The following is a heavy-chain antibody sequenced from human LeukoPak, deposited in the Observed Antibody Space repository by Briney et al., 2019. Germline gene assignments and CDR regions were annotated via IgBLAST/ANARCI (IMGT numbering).Heavy chain of an antibody. V-gene: IGHV4-61*02. D-gene: IGHD5-12*01. Sequence: PSHTLSLTRTVSGRSMSSGSDYWTWIRRPGGKGLEWIGRIHTSGSTNYNPSVKSRVTISVDSSKNQFSLKLSSVNAADTAVYYWARENKNSGPSDYWGQGALVTVSS. J-gene: IGHJ4*02. CDR2: IHTSGST. CDR1: GRSMSSGSDY. CDR3: ARENKNSGPSDY.